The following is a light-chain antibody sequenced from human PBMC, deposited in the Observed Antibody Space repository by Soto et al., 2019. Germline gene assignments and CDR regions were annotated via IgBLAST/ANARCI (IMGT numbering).Light chain of an antibody. Sequence: AIRMTQSPSSFSASTGDGVTITCRASQGISSYLAWYQQKPGKAPKLLIYAASTLQSGVPSRFSGSGSGTDFTLTISCLQSEDFATYYCQQYDSYPRTFGHGTKVEIK. CDR2: AAS. CDR3: QQYDSYPRT. CDR1: QGISSY. V-gene: IGKV1-8*01. J-gene: IGKJ1*01.